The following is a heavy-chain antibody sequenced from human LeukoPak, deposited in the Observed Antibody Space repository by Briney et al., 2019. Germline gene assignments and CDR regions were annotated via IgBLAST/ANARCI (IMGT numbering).Heavy chain of an antibody. V-gene: IGHV3-23*01. CDR2: IDDSGSTT. CDR1: QFTFSSYA. CDR3: AKDQHNWNQGYFDY. J-gene: IGHJ4*02. Sequence: GGSLRLSCAASQFTFSSYAMSWVRQPPGKGLEWVSTIDDSGSTTYYADSVKGRFTISRDNSKSTLFLQMNSLRAEDTAIYYCAKDQHNWNQGYFDYWGQGTLVTVSS. D-gene: IGHD1-1*01.